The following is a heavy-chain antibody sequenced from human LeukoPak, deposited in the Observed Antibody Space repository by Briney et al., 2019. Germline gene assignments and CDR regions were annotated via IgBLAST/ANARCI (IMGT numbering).Heavy chain of an antibody. Sequence: GGSLRLSCAASGFTVSSNYMSWVRQAPGKGLEWVSVIYSGGSTYYADSVKGRFTISRDNSKNTLYLQMNSLRAEDAAVYYCARKSGSQGYFDYWGQGTLVTVSS. CDR1: GFTVSSNY. J-gene: IGHJ4*02. CDR3: ARKSGSQGYFDY. D-gene: IGHD1-26*01. V-gene: IGHV3-66*02. CDR2: IYSGGST.